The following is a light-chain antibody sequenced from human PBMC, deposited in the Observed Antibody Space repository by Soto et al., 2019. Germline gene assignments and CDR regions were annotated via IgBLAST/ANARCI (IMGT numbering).Light chain of an antibody. CDR2: GAS. Sequence: EIVLTQSPGTLSVSPGERATLSCRASQTINSNLAWYQQKPGQAPRLLIYGASTRATDIPARFSGSGSGTEFTLTIANLQSDGFAVYSCQQCNNWGTFGQGTKVEIK. V-gene: IGKV3-15*01. CDR3: QQCNNWGT. J-gene: IGKJ1*01. CDR1: QTINSN.